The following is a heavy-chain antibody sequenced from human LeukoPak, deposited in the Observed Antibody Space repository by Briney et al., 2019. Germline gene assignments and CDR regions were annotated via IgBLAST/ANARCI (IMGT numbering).Heavy chain of an antibody. Sequence: SETLSLTCTVSGGSISSYYWSWIRQPPGKGLEWIGYIYYSGSTNYNPSLKSRVTISVDTSKNQFSLKLSSVTAADTAVYYCARDVSSGWSYYYYYMDVWGKGTTVTVSS. D-gene: IGHD6-13*01. CDR2: IYYSGST. V-gene: IGHV4-59*12. CDR3: ARDVSSGWSYYYYYMDV. CDR1: GGSISSYY. J-gene: IGHJ6*03.